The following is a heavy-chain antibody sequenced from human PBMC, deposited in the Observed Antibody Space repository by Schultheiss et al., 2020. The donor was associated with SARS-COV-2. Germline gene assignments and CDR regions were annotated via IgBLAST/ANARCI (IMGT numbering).Heavy chain of an antibody. CDR3: ARPLRAGNYGGVYGMDV. Sequence: GGSLRLSCAASGFTFSSYWMHWVRQAPGKGLVWVSRINSDGSSTSYADSVKGRFTISRDNSKNTLYLQINTLRAEDTAVYYCARPLRAGNYGGVYGMDVWGPGTTVTVSS. J-gene: IGHJ6*02. D-gene: IGHD4-11*01. CDR1: GFTFSSYW. CDR2: INSDGSST. V-gene: IGHV3-74*01.